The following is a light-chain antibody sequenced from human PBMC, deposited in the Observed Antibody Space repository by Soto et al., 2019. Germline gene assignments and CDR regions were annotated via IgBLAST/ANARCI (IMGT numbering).Light chain of an antibody. Sequence: DIQMTQSPSSLSASVGDRVTITCQASQDITTHLNWYQQKPGKAPKLLIYDTSNLETGVRSRFIGGGSGTDFSVTINSLQPEDIATDYCLHYNNVPFTFGQGTKLEI. CDR3: LHYNNVPFT. J-gene: IGKJ2*01. CDR1: QDITTH. V-gene: IGKV1-33*01. CDR2: DTS.